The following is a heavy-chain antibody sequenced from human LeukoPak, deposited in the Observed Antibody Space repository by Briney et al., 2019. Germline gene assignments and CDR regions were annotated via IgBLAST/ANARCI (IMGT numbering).Heavy chain of an antibody. D-gene: IGHD4-23*01. V-gene: IGHV4-39*07. CDR1: GGSISSSSYY. Sequence: SETLSLTCTVSGGSISSSSYYWGWIRQPPGKGLEWIGSIYYSGSTYYNPSLKSRVTISVDMSNNQFSLRLSSVTAADTAVYYCARNYGGENYFDYWGQGTLVTVSS. CDR2: IYYSGST. CDR3: ARNYGGENYFDY. J-gene: IGHJ4*02.